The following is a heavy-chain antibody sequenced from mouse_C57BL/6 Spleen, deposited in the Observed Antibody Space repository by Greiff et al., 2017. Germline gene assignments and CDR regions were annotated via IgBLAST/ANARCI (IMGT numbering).Heavy chain of an antibody. D-gene: IGHD2-1*01. V-gene: IGHV1-80*01. CDR1: GYAFSSYW. J-gene: IGHJ2*01. CDR3: ARGGDLLWPNWADY. CDR2: IYPGDGDT. Sequence: QVQLKQSGAELVKPGASVKISCKASGYAFSSYWMNWVKQRPGKGLEWIGQIYPGDGDTNYNGKFKGKATLTADKSSSTAYMQLSSLTSEDSAVYFCARGGDLLWPNWADYWGQGTTLTVSS.